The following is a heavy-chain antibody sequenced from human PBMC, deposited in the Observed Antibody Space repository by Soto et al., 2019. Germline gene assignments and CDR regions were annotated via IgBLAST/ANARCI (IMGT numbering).Heavy chain of an antibody. CDR2: MYKTGST. CDR3: ARRYGSAIDY. J-gene: IGHJ4*02. Sequence: LSLTCTVSGGSISGYYWIWIRQPPGKGLEWIGYMYKTGSTVYNPSFKSRVTISVDTSKNQFSLKLSSVTAADTAVYYCARRYGSAIDYWGQGTLVTVSS. V-gene: IGHV4-59*08. CDR1: GGSISGYY. D-gene: IGHD1-26*01.